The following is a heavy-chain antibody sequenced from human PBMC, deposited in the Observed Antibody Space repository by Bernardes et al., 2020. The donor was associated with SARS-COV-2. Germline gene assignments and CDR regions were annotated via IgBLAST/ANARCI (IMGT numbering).Heavy chain of an antibody. CDR3: AKGKSGSYYWTYFDY. Sequence: GGSLRLSCAASGFTFRSSGMHWVRQAPGPGLAWVAVISYDGSNQYYADSVKGRFTISRDNSKNTLYLQMNSLRAEDTAVYYCAKGKSGSYYWTYFDYWGQGTLVTGSS. D-gene: IGHD1-26*01. J-gene: IGHJ4*02. CDR1: GFTFRSSG. CDR2: ISYDGSNQ. V-gene: IGHV3-30*18.